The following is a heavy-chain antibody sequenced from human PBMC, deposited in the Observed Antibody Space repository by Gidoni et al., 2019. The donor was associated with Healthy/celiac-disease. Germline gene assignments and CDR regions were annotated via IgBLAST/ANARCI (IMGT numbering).Heavy chain of an antibody. V-gene: IGHV3-30*01. CDR1: GFTFSSYA. J-gene: IGHJ4*02. D-gene: IGHD6-13*01. Sequence: QVQLVESGGGVVQPGRSLRLSCAASGFTFSSYAMHWVRQAPGKGLEWVAVISYDGSNKYYADSVKGRFTISRDNSKNTLYLQMNSLRAEDTAVYYCARAAGRNYWGQGTLVTVSS. CDR3: ARAAGRNY. CDR2: ISYDGSNK.